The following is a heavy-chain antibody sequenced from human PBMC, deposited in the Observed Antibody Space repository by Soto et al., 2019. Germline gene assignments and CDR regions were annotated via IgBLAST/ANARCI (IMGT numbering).Heavy chain of an antibody. CDR3: ARKSSSSSWFDH. Sequence: QVQLVQSGDEVKNPGASVKVSCKTSGYTFFSYGISWVRQAPGQGLEWMGWISGYNGNTNYAQKFQARVTMTADTSTRTAYMELRSLRSDDTAFYYCARKSSSSSWFDHWGQGTLVTVSS. J-gene: IGHJ5*02. D-gene: IGHD6-6*01. CDR2: ISGYNGNT. V-gene: IGHV1-18*01. CDR1: GYTFFSYG.